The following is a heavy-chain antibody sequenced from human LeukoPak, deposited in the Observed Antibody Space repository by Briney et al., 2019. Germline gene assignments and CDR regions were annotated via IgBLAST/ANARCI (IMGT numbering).Heavy chain of an antibody. CDR1: GGSFSGYY. J-gene: IGHJ4*02. D-gene: IGHD4-17*01. CDR2: INHSGST. CDR3: ARGSHGDYSDY. V-gene: IGHV4-34*01. Sequence: SSEPLSLPCAVYGGSFSGYYWSWIRQPPGKGLEWIGEINHSGSTNYNPSLKSRVTISGDSSKNQFSLKLSSVTAADTAVYYCARGSHGDYSDYWGQGTLVTVSS.